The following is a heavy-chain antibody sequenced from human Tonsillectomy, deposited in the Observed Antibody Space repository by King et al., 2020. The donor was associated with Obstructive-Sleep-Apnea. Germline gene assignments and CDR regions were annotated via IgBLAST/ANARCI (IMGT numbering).Heavy chain of an antibody. CDR3: ARAWYSSSWTLSSRDY. J-gene: IGHJ4*02. V-gene: IGHV1-8*01. CDR1: GYTFTSYD. CDR2: MNPNSGNT. D-gene: IGHD6-13*01. Sequence: QLVQSGAEVKKPGASVKVSCKASGYTFTSYDINWVRQATGQGLEWMGWMNPNSGNTGYAQKFQGRVTMTRNTSISTAYMELSSLRSKDTAVYYCARAWYSSSWTLSSRDYWGQGTLVTVSS.